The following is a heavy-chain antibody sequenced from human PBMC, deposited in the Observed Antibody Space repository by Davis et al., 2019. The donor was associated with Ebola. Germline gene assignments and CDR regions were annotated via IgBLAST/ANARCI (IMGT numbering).Heavy chain of an antibody. CDR2: TYYTSQWIN. J-gene: IGHJ4*02. CDR3: ARGWLRTGFEH. Sequence: HSQTLSLTCAVSGDSVSRKGSAWNWIRQSPSRGLEWLARTYYTSQWINDYSESVKSRVTINPDTSENQFSLQVNSVSPDDTAVYYCARGWLRTGFEHWGQGVPVTVSS. CDR1: GDSVSRKGSA. D-gene: IGHD5-12*01. V-gene: IGHV6-1*01.